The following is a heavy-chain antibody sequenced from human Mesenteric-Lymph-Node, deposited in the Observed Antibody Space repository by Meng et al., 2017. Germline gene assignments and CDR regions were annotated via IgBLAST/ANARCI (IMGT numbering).Heavy chain of an antibody. J-gene: IGHJ4*02. CDR1: GGSISSYH. V-gene: IGHV4-59*01. Sequence: SETLSLTCTVSGGSISSYHWSWIRQPPGKGLEWIGYIYYSGSTNYNPSLKSRVTISVDTSKNQFSLKLSSVTAADTAVYYCARGESYDYVWGSPSYYFDYWARG. CDR2: IYYSGST. D-gene: IGHD3-16*01. CDR3: ARGESYDYVWGSPSYYFDY.